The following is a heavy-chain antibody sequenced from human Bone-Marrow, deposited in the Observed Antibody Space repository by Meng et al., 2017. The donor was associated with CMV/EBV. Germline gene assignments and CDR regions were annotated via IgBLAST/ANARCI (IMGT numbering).Heavy chain of an antibody. CDR2: IAYDGSNK. J-gene: IGHJ4*02. CDR3: ARDRYFGFNWNYVEVDY. Sequence: GESLKISCPASGCTFSSYAMHWVRQAPGKGLEWVSVIAYDGSNKYYADSVKGRFTISRDNSKNTLYLQMNSLRAEATAAYYCARDRYFGFNWNYVEVDYWGQGTLVTVSS. D-gene: IGHD1-7*01. CDR1: GCTFSSYA. V-gene: IGHV3-30*04.